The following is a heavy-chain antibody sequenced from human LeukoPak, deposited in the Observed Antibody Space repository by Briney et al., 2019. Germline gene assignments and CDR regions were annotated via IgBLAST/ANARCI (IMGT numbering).Heavy chain of an antibody. J-gene: IGHJ6*03. D-gene: IGHD3-3*01. V-gene: IGHV4-4*07. Sequence: SETLSLTCTVSGGSISSYYWSWIRQPAGKGLEWIGRIYTSGSTNYNPSLKSRVTISVDKSKNQFSLKLSSVTAADTAVYYCARSSDFGVVIGHYYMDVWGEGTTVTVSS. CDR3: ARSSDFGVVIGHYYMDV. CDR2: IYTSGST. CDR1: GGSISSYY.